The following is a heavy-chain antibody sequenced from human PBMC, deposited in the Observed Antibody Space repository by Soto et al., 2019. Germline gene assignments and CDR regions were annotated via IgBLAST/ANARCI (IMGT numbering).Heavy chain of an antibody. CDR2: SSYDGRET. D-gene: IGHD3-10*01. J-gene: IGHJ4*02. V-gene: IGHV3-30*03. Sequence: LRLSCAASDFDFSSYGRHWVRQAPGKGLEWVAASSYDGRETFYADSAKGRFTVSKEMSKNTAFLQMNALRHEDTAVYFCARDSGWPILNFDNWGQGTPVTVSS. CDR1: DFDFSSYG. CDR3: ARDSGWPILNFDN.